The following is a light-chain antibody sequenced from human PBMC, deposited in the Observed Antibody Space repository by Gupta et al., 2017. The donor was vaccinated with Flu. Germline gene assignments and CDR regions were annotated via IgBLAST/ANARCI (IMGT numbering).Light chain of an antibody. J-gene: IGKJ2*01. CDR2: GVS. V-gene: IGKV3-20*01. Sequence: GTLSLSPGERATLSCRASQSVSSSYLAWYQQKPGQAPRLLIYGVSSRATGIPDRFSGSGSGTDFTLTISRLEPEDFAVYYCQQDGSSPYTFGQGTKLEIK. CDR1: QSVSSSY. CDR3: QQDGSSPYT.